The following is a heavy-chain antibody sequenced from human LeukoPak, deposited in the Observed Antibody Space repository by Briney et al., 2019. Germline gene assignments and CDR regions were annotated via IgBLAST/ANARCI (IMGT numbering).Heavy chain of an antibody. CDR2: IYYSGST. CDR1: GGSISSYY. J-gene: IGHJ5*02. V-gene: IGHV4-59*12. Sequence: SETLSLTCTVSGGSISSYYWSWIRQPPGKGLEWIGSIYYSGSTYYNPSLKSRVTISVDTSKNQFSLKLSSVTAADTAVYYCARGGYSSSWSRTQSKGYNWFDPWGQGTLVTVSS. D-gene: IGHD6-13*01. CDR3: ARGGYSSSWSRTQSKGYNWFDP.